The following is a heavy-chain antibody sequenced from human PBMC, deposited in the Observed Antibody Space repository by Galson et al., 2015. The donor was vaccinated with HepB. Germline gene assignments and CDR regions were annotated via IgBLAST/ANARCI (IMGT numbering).Heavy chain of an antibody. V-gene: IGHV3-23*01. Sequence: SLRLSCAASGFTFSSYTMNWVRQAPGKGLEWVSGISSSGGSTYYADSVKGRFTISRDNSKNTLYLQINSLRAEDTAVYYCARVTDADYGDHSHFDYWGQGTLVTVSS. CDR1: GFTFSSYT. J-gene: IGHJ4*02. CDR2: ISSSGGST. D-gene: IGHD4-17*01. CDR3: ARVTDADYGDHSHFDY.